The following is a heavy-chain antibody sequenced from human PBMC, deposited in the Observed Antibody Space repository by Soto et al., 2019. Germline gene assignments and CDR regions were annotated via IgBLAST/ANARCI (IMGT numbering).Heavy chain of an antibody. D-gene: IGHD1-26*01. CDR1: GFTFSSYA. CDR3: ARVEWELLSAFAI. Sequence: QVQLVESGGGVVQPGRSLRLSCAASGFTFSSYAMHWVRQAPGKGLEWVAVISYDGSNKYYADSVKGRFTISRDNSKNTLYLQMNSLRAEDTAVYYCARVEWELLSAFAIWGQGTMVTVSS. V-gene: IGHV3-30-3*01. CDR2: ISYDGSNK. J-gene: IGHJ3*02.